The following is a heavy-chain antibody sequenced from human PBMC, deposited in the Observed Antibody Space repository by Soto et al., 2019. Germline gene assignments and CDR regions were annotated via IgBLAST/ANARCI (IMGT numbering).Heavy chain of an antibody. CDR3: AKNQGVELVPLATVDWFDP. D-gene: IGHD1-26*01. CDR1: GFIFENFG. J-gene: IGHJ5*02. CDR2: ISGSGFKK. Sequence: GGSLRLSCAASGFIFENFGMSWVRQAPGKGLEWISSISGSGFKKYYADSVKGRFTISRDNSKSTVYLELNNLSAEDTAVYHCAKNQGVELVPLATVDWFDPWGPGSVVTVST. V-gene: IGHV3-23*01.